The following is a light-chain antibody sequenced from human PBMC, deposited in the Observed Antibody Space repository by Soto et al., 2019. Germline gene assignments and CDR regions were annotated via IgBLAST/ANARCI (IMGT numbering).Light chain of an antibody. V-gene: IGKV1-13*02. Sequence: AIQLTQSPSSLAASTGDRVTITCRASQGIASGLAWYQQKPGKAPKLLIQDASSLESGVPSRFSGSGSGTDFTLTLRSRTPKDFATYPCHKFNSYPFTLGGGTK. CDR3: HKFNSYPFT. J-gene: IGKJ4*01. CDR2: DAS. CDR1: QGIASG.